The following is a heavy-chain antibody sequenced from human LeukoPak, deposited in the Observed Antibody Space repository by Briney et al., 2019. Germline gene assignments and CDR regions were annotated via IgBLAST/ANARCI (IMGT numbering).Heavy chain of an antibody. J-gene: IGHJ5*02. V-gene: IGHV4-39*01. CDR3: ARHALDYDFWSGYPGWFDP. CDR1: GGSISSSSYY. Sequence: NPSETLSLTCTVSGGSISSSSYYWGWIRQPPGKGLEWIGSIYYSGSTYYNPSLKSRVTISVDTSKNQFSLKLSSVTAADTAVYYCARHALDYDFWSGYPGWFDPWGQGTLVTVSS. D-gene: IGHD3-3*01. CDR2: IYYSGST.